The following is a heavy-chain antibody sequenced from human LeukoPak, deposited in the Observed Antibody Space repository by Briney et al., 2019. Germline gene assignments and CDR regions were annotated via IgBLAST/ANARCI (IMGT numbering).Heavy chain of an antibody. J-gene: IGHJ4*02. CDR3: ANTHIAAPPFDY. CDR2: IYYSGST. V-gene: IGHV4-59*08. Sequence: SETLSLTCTVSGGSISSYYWSWIRQPPGKGLEWIGYIYYSGSTNYNPSLKSRVTISVDTSKNQFSLRMSSVTAADTAVYYCANTHIAAPPFDYWGQGTLVTVSS. CDR1: GGSISSYY. D-gene: IGHD6-6*01.